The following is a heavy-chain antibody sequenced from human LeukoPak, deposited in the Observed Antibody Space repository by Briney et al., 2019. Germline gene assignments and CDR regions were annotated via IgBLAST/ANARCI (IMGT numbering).Heavy chain of an antibody. J-gene: IGHJ5*02. CDR3: ARDDVAAATNWFDP. CDR2: INTYNGDT. V-gene: IGHV1-18*01. Sequence: ASVKVSCKASGYTFTSYGISWVRQAPGQGLEWMGWINTYNGDTNYAQKLQGRVTMTTDTSTSTAYMELRSLRSDDTAVYYCARDDVAAATNWFDPWGQGTLVTVSS. D-gene: IGHD6-13*01. CDR1: GYTFTSYG.